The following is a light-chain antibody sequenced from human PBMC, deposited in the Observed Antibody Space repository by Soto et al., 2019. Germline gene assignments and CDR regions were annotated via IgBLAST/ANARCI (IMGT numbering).Light chain of an antibody. CDR1: QSVSSNF. CDR3: QQYGSSPRT. J-gene: IGKJ1*01. Sequence: EIVLTQSPGTLSLSPGERATLSCRASQSVSSNFLAWYQQKPGQAPRLLIYGASKRATGIPDRFSGSGSGTDFTLTISRLDPEDFAVYYCQQYGSSPRTFGQGTKVEIK. V-gene: IGKV3-20*01. CDR2: GAS.